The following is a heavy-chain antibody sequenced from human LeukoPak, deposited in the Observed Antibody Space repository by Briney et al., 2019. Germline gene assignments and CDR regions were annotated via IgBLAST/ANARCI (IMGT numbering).Heavy chain of an antibody. J-gene: IGHJ4*02. CDR3: GRRARMGSINY. CDR1: GGSISSSNYY. D-gene: IGHD1-26*01. Sequence: SETLSLTCTVSGGSISSSNYYWSWIRQPPGKGLEWIGEINHSGSTNYNPSLKSRVTISVDTSKNQFSLKLSSVTAADTAVYYCGRRARMGSINYWGQGTLVTVSS. V-gene: IGHV4-39*07. CDR2: INHSGST.